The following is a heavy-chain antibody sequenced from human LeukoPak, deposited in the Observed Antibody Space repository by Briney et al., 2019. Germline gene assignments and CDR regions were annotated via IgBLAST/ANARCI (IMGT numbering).Heavy chain of an antibody. Sequence: GGSLRLSCAASGFTFSSYGMHWVRQAPGKGLEWVAVIWYDGSNKYYADSVKGRFTISRDNSKNTLYLQMNSLRAEDTAVYYCAREPPPDWGSLNYYGMDVWGQGTTVTVSS. CDR1: GFTFSSYG. CDR3: AREPPPDWGSLNYYGMDV. CDR2: IWYDGSNK. J-gene: IGHJ6*02. D-gene: IGHD7-27*01. V-gene: IGHV3-33*01.